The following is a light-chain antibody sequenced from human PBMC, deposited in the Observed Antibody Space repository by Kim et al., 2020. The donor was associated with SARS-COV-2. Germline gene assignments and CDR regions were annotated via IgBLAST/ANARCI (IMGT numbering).Light chain of an antibody. Sequence: ASIACRPSQGLVSSEGNIYWDWLLQGPGQSAQSLINKVCDRDSGVPNRFSGSGSGTDFTLQINRVEAEDVGVYYCMQGTHWPFTFGPGTKVEIK. CDR2: KVC. CDR1: QGLVSSEGNIY. CDR3: MQGTHWPFT. V-gene: IGKV2-30*01. J-gene: IGKJ3*01.